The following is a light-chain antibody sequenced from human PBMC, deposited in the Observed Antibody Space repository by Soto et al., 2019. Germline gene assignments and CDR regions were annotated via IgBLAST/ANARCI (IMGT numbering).Light chain of an antibody. CDR1: HSDIGTYDY. V-gene: IGLV2-14*03. Sequence: QSVLTQPTSVSGSPGQSITISCTGNHSDIGTYDYVSWYQQHPGRAPRLLIHGVTTRPSGISGRFSASKSGLTASLTISGLQPEDEADYYCSSFTSNRIYVFGPGTKATVL. CDR2: GVT. CDR3: SSFTSNRIYV. J-gene: IGLJ1*01.